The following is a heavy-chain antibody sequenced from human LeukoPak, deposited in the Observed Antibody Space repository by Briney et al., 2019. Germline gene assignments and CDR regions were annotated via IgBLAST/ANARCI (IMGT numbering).Heavy chain of an antibody. CDR2: IYYSGST. D-gene: IGHD5-12*01. CDR1: GGSISSYY. J-gene: IGHJ6*02. Sequence: SETLSLTCTVSGGSISSYYWSWIRQPPGKGLEWIGYIYYSGSTNYNPSLKSRVTISVDTSKNQFSLKLSSVTAADTAVYYCAKEAFNWLRSHYYGVDVWGQGTTVTVSS. CDR3: AKEAFNWLRSHYYGVDV. V-gene: IGHV4-59*01.